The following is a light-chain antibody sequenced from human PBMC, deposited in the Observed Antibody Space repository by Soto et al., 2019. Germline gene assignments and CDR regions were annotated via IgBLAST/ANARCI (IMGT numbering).Light chain of an antibody. CDR1: ISDIGGYNY. J-gene: IGLJ3*02. Sequence: QSALTQPASVSGSPGQSITISCTGTISDIGGYNYVSWYQQHPGKAPKLMIYEVSNRPSGVSNRFSGSKSGNTASLTISGLQAEDEADYYCSSYTSSSWVFGGGTKLTVL. V-gene: IGLV2-14*01. CDR2: EVS. CDR3: SSYTSSSWV.